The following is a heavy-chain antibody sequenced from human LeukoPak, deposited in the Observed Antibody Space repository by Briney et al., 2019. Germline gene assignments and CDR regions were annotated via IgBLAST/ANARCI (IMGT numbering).Heavy chain of an antibody. CDR1: GFTVSSNY. CDR3: AKALYSGSYFGPLHY. J-gene: IGHJ4*02. D-gene: IGHD1-26*01. CDR2: IYSGGST. V-gene: IGHV3-66*01. Sequence: GGSLRLSCAASGFTVSSNYMSWVRQAPGKGLEWVSVIYSGGSTYYADSVKGRFTISRDNSKNTLYLQMNSLRAEDTAVYYCAKALYSGSYFGPLHYWGQGTLVTVSS.